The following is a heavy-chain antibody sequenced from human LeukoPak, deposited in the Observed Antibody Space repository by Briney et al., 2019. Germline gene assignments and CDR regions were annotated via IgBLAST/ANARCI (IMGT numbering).Heavy chain of an antibody. J-gene: IGHJ4*02. CDR1: GGSIRSSDDY. CDR3: ARGLRGVVVPAAMPWLFDY. V-gene: IGHV4-39*07. CDR2: IYYTGSS. D-gene: IGHD2-2*01. Sequence: SETLSLTCSVSGGSIRSSDDYWGFVRQTPGKGLEWMGSIYYTGSSHYNPSLKSRATISVDTSKNQFSLKLSSVTAADTAVYYCARGLRGVVVPAAMPWLFDYWGQGTLVTVSS.